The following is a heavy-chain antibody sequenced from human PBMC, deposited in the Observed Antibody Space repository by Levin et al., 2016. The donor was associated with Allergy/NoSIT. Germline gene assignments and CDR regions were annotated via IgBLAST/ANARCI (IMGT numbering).Heavy chain of an antibody. J-gene: IGHJ4*02. D-gene: IGHD5-18*01. Sequence: GESLKISCVASGFTFSGYAMAWVRQAPGKGLEWVSSISDNARNTYYADSVKGRFTISRDNARNTLYLQMNSLRADDTAVYYCARAGRGFSYARLASWGQGTLVTVSS. V-gene: IGHV3-23*01. CDR3: ARAGRGFSYARLAS. CDR2: ISDNARNT. CDR1: GFTFSGYA.